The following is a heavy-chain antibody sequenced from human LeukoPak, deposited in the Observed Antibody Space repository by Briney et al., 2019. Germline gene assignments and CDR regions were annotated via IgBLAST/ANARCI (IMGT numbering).Heavy chain of an antibody. Sequence: GASLKVSCKASGYTFTSYGISWVRQAPGQGLEGMGWISAYNGNTNYAQKLQGRVTMTTDTSTSTAYMELRSLRSDDTAVYYCARDSSGYYNFDYWGQGTLVTVSS. J-gene: IGHJ4*02. CDR2: ISAYNGNT. CDR3: ARDSSGYYNFDY. D-gene: IGHD3-22*01. CDR1: GYTFTSYG. V-gene: IGHV1-18*01.